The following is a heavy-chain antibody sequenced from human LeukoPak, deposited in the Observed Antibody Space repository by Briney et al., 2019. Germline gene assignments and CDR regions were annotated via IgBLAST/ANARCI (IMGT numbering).Heavy chain of an antibody. V-gene: IGHV1-24*01. CDR3: ARDQGYYDSSGYY. J-gene: IGHJ4*02. Sequence: ASVKVSCKVSGYTLTELSMHWVRQAPGKGLEWMGGFDPEDGETIYAQKFQGRVTMTEDTSTDTAYMELRSLRSDDTAVYYCARDQGYYDSSGYYWGQGTLVTVSS. D-gene: IGHD3-22*01. CDR1: GYTLTELS. CDR2: FDPEDGET.